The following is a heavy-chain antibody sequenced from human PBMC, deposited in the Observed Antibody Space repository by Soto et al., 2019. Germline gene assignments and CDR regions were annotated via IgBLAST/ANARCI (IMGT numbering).Heavy chain of an antibody. CDR2: IGGYNGKT. V-gene: IGHV1-18*01. CDR3: ARDASGFYIDWFDS. CDR1: GYSFSSYG. Sequence: QVHLVQSGTEVKKPGASVKVSCKTSGYSFSSYGVTWVRQAPGQGLEWMGWIGGYNGKTNYAQKLQGRATMTIDTSTSTTYMELRRLRFDDTAIYFCARDASGFYIDWFDSWGQGTLVTVSS. D-gene: IGHD3-9*01. J-gene: IGHJ5*01.